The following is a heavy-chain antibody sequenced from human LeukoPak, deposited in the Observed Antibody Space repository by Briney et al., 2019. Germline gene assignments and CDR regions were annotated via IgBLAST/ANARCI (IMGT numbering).Heavy chain of an antibody. D-gene: IGHD3-3*01. V-gene: IGHV4-59*01. CDR3: ARGNGVVIHPYYYMDV. CDR1: GGSISSYY. Sequence: SETLSLTCTVSGGSISSYYWSWIRQPPGKGPEWIGYIYYSGSTNYNPYLKSRVTISVNTSKNQFSLKLSSVTAADTAVYYCARGNGVVIHPYYYMDVWGKGTTVTVSS. J-gene: IGHJ6*03. CDR2: IYYSGST.